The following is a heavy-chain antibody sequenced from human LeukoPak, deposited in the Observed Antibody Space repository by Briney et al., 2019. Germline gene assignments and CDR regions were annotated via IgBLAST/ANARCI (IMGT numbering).Heavy chain of an antibody. D-gene: IGHD6-13*01. CDR1: GGSFSGYY. J-gene: IGHJ4*02. V-gene: IGHV4-34*01. CDR3: ARGAEAAGTDLGDY. CDR2: INHSGST. Sequence: SDTLSLTCAVYGGSFSGYYWSWIRQPPGKGLEWMGEINHSGSTNYNPSLKSRVTISVDTSKNQFSLKLSSVTAADTAVYYCARGAEAAGTDLGDYWGQGTLVTVSS.